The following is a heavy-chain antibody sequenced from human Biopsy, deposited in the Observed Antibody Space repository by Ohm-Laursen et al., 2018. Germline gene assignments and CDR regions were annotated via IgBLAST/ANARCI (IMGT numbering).Heavy chain of an antibody. CDR3: ARGQDSSYLAYGMDV. D-gene: IGHD6-19*01. J-gene: IGHJ6*02. V-gene: IGHV4-59*12. CDR1: GASINIAYY. Sequence: TLSLTCAVSGASINIAYYWSWIRQPPGKGLEWIGYIYNRGSTKYNSSLKSRVTISVDTSKNQFSLTVRSVTAADTAMYYCARGQDSSYLAYGMDVWGQGTTVTVSS. CDR2: IYNRGST.